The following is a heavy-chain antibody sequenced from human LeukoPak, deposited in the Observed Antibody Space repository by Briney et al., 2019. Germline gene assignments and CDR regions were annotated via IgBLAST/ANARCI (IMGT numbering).Heavy chain of an antibody. CDR3: ARGRIAAARYYFDY. V-gene: IGHV4-59*12. J-gene: IGHJ4*02. CDR1: GGSISSYY. Sequence: SETLSLTCTVSGGSISSYYWSWIRQPPGKGLEWIGYIYYSGSTNYNPSLKSRVTISVDTSKNQFSLKLSSVTAADTAVYYCARGRIAAARYYFDYWGQGTLVTVSS. D-gene: IGHD6-13*01. CDR2: IYYSGST.